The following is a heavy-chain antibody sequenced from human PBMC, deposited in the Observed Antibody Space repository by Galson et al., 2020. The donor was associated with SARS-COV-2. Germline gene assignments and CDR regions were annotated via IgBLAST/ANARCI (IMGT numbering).Heavy chain of an antibody. Sequence: SGRSLRLTCAASGFTFSDHYMSLIRQAPGKGLEWPTNMSGSRRYTSYADSVKGRCTISRDNTKNSLYLQMNDLRAEDKALYFCARSGREFSVGICYGAEYLQHWGQGALVTVSS. V-gene: IGHV3-11*06. CDR1: GFTFSDHY. D-gene: IGHD2-15*01. CDR3: ARSGREFSVGICYGAEYLQH. J-gene: IGHJ1*01. CDR2: MSGSRRYT.